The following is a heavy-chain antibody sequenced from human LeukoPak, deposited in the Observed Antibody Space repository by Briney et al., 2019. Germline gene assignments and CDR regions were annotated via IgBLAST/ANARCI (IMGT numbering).Heavy chain of an antibody. J-gene: IGHJ6*02. D-gene: IGHD5-12*01. CDR2: INPDSGAS. CDR3: ARDPSSGYEANYGMDV. CDR1: GYTFINYY. V-gene: IGHV1-2*02. Sequence: ASVKVSCKASGYTFINYYIHWVRQAPGQGLEWVGWINPDSGASKYAQKFQGRVTMTRDTSTSTAYIEMNRLSSDDTAVYYCARDPSSGYEANYGMDVWGQGTTVTVSS.